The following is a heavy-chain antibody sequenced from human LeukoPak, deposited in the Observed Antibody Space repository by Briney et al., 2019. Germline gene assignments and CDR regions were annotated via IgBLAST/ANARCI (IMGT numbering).Heavy chain of an antibody. J-gene: IGHJ4*02. CDR3: ARGFRYGSNWGFDY. CDR1: GFTFSDHY. CDR2: IREKPHSYST. V-gene: IGHV3-72*01. D-gene: IGHD3-16*01. Sequence: GGSLRLSCTASGFTFSDHYMDWVRQAPGKGLEWVARIREKPHSYSTEYAASVKGRFTISRNDSKNSLYLQMSSLKTEDTAVYYRARGFRYGSNWGFDYWGQGTLVTVSS.